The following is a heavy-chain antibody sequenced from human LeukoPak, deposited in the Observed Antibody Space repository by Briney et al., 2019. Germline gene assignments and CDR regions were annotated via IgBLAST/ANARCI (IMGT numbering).Heavy chain of an antibody. CDR3: ARIVVVPAAIPEYGMDV. J-gene: IGHJ6*02. Sequence: SETLSLTCTVSGGSISSYYWSWIRQPPGKGLEWIGYIYYSGSTNYNPSLKSRVTISVDTSKNQFSLKLSSVTAADTAVYYCARIVVVPAAIPEYGMDVWGQGTTVTVSS. D-gene: IGHD2-2*01. V-gene: IGHV4-59*08. CDR1: GGSISSYY. CDR2: IYYSGST.